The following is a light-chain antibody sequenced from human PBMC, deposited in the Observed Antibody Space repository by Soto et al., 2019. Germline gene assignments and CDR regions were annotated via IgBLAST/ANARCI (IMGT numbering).Light chain of an antibody. Sequence: EIVLAQSPATLSVSPGERVTLSCRASKTIGNNIGWYLERHGQDPRLLTYGATNRATDIAARFSGSGCGREFSITFTRMNSEDFAVYYCQQYNGCSGTFGLGTKVDIK. J-gene: IGKJ1*01. CDR3: QQYNGCSGT. CDR2: GAT. V-gene: IGKV3-15*01. CDR1: KTIGNN.